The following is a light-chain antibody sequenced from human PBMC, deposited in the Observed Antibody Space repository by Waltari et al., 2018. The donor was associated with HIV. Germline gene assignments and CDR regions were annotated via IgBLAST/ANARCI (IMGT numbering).Light chain of an antibody. CDR2: GAS. CDR3: QQAHNFPWT. V-gene: IGKV1-12*01. J-gene: IGKJ1*01. Sequence: DIQMTQSPSFLSASVGDRVTISCRASQGIATWLAWYQQKPGEVPKLLIYGASTLENGVPSRFSGSGSGTDFTLTISSLQPEDFATYSCQQAHNFPWTFGQGTKV. CDR1: QGIATW.